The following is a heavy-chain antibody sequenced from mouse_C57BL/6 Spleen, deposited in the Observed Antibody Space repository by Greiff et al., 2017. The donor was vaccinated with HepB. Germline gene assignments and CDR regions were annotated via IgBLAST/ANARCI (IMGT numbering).Heavy chain of an antibody. CDR3: ARFITTVVYWYFDV. D-gene: IGHD1-1*01. J-gene: IGHJ1*03. CDR1: GFPLSTSGMG. V-gene: IGHV8-12*01. CDR2: IYWDDDK. Sequence: QVTLKVSGPGILQSSQTLSLTCSFSGFPLSTSGMGVSWIRQPSGKGLEWLAHIYWDDDKRYNPSLKSRHTISKDASRNQVFLKITSVDTADTATYYCARFITTVVYWYFDVWGTGTTVTVSS.